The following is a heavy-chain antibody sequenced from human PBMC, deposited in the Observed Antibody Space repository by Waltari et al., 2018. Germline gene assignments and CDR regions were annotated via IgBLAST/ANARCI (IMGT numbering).Heavy chain of an antibody. V-gene: IGHV4-59*01. CDR2: IYYSGST. Sequence: QVQLQESGPGLVKPSETLSLTCTVSGGSISSYYWSWIRQPPGKGLEWIGYIYYSGSTNYTPSLKSRVTISVDTSKNQFSLKLSSVTAADTAVYYCARVASVAAAGSYYYYYYTDVWGKGTTVTVSS. CDR1: GGSISSYY. J-gene: IGHJ6*03. D-gene: IGHD6-13*01. CDR3: ARVASVAAAGSYYYYYYTDV.